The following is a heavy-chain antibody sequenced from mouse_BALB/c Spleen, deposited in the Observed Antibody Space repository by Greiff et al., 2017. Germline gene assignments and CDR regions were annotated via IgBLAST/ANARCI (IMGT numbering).Heavy chain of an antibody. CDR1: GYSFTDYI. J-gene: IGHJ4*01. CDR2: INPYYGST. V-gene: IGHV1-39*01. Sequence: VQLKQTGPELVKPGASVKISCKASGYSFTDYIMLWVKQSHGKSLEWIGNINPYYGSTSYNLKFKGKATLTVDKSSSTAYMQLNSLTSEDSAVYYCARSPLLLRYAMDYWGQGTSVTVSS. CDR3: ARSPLLLRYAMDY. D-gene: IGHD1-1*01.